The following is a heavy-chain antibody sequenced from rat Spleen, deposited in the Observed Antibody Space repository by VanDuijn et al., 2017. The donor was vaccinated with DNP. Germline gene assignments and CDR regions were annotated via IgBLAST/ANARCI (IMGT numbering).Heavy chain of an antibody. D-gene: IGHD1-4*01. CDR1: GFSFSNYH. CDR3: ATSPGPNGFAY. CDR2: ISPSGGGT. V-gene: IGHV5-25*01. J-gene: IGHJ3*01. Sequence: EVQVVESGGGLVQPGRSLKLSCVASGFSFSNYHMAWVRQAPRKGLEWVTSISPSGGGTYYRDSVTGRFTISRDNADHTLYLQMDSLRSEDTATYYCATSPGPNGFAYWGQGTLVTVSS.